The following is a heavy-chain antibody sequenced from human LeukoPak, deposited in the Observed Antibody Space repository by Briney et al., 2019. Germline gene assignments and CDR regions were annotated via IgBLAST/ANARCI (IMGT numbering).Heavy chain of an antibody. J-gene: IGHJ2*01. CDR1: GFIFSPYW. V-gene: IGHV3-7*01. CDR2: MKEDGGEK. Sequence: PGGSLRLSCAASGFIFSPYWVTWVRQAPGMGLEWVANMKEDGGEKFYVDSVRGRFTISRDNAKNSVYLQMNSLRVDDTGVYYCARVRTEWYIDLWGRGTLVTVST. D-gene: IGHD2-8*02. CDR3: ARVRTEWYIDL.